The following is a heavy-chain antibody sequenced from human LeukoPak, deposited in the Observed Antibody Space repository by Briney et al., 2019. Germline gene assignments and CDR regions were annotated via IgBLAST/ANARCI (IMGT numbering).Heavy chain of an antibody. D-gene: IGHD2-2*01. Sequence: SVKVSCKVSGATFNSYNINWVRQAPGQRPEWMGAIIPILVTANYAEDFQGRVTISADESTTTAYMELSSLTSEDTGIYYCATPYCSSSSCYHAFDMWGQGTTVTVSS. CDR2: IIPILVTA. V-gene: IGHV1-69*13. J-gene: IGHJ3*02. CDR1: GATFNSYN. CDR3: ATPYCSSSSCYHAFDM.